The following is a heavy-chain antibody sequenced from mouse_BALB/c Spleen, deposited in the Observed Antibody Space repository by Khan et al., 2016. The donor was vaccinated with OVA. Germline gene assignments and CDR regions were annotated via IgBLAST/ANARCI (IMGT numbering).Heavy chain of an antibody. CDR1: GYTFTDYA. V-gene: IGHV1S137*01. J-gene: IGHJ2*01. Sequence: QVQLQQSGPELVRPGGSVKISCKGFGYTFTDYAIYWVKQSHAKSLEWIGLISTYSGNTNYSQRFKGKATMTVDKSSSPAYMELDRLTSEDSAIYYCARPAYGGYCDYWGQGTTVTVSS. CDR3: ARPAYGGYCDY. D-gene: IGHD2-3*01. CDR2: ISTYSGNT.